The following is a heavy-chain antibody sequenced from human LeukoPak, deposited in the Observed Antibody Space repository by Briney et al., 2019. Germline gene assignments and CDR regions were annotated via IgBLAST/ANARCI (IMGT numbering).Heavy chain of an antibody. Sequence: PGGTLSLSCAASGFTFSNAWMSWVRQAPGKGLEWVGRIKSKTDGGTTDYAATVKGRFTISRDDSKNTLYLQMSSLKTEDRAVYYWTTDIYGTSSSWYVFDYWGQGTLVTVSS. J-gene: IGHJ4*02. CDR3: TTDIYGTSSSWYVFDY. D-gene: IGHD6-13*01. CDR1: GFTFSNAW. V-gene: IGHV3-15*01. CDR2: IKSKTDGGTT.